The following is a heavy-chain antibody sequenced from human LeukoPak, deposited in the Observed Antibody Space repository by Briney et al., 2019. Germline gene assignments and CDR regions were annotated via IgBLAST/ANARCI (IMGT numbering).Heavy chain of an antibody. CDR1: GFTFSSYG. CDR2: ISYDGSNK. J-gene: IGHJ4*02. Sequence: GGSLRLSCAASGFTFSSYGMHWVRQAPGKGLEWVAVISYDGSNKYYADSVKGRFTISRDNSKNTLYLQMNSLRAEDTAVYYCARESDYDILTGSPNPLDYWGQGTLVTVSS. D-gene: IGHD3-9*01. V-gene: IGHV3-30*03. CDR3: ARESDYDILTGSPNPLDY.